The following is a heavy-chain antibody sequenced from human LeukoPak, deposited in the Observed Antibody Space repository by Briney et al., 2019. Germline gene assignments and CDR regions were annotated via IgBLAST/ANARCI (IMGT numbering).Heavy chain of an antibody. CDR2: IKQDGSEK. D-gene: IGHD3-10*01. V-gene: IGHV3-7*01. CDR1: GFTFSSYW. Sequence: PGGSLRLSCAASGFTFSSYWMSWVRQAPGKGLEWVANIKQDGSEKYYVDSVKGRFTISRDNAKNSLYLQMNSLRAEDTAVYYCARLGFGEFTSYMDVWGKGTTVTISS. CDR3: ARLGFGEFTSYMDV. J-gene: IGHJ6*03.